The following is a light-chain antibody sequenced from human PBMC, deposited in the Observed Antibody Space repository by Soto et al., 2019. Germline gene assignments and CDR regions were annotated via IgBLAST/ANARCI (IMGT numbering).Light chain of an antibody. V-gene: IGKV3-20*01. CDR2: GAS. J-gene: IGKJ1*01. CDR3: QHYSAFSVT. Sequence: EIVLTQSPGTLSLSPGERATLSCRASQSVSSSYLAWYQQKPGQAPRLLIYGASSRATGIPSRFSGSGSGTEFTLTISSLQPEDLATYYCQHYSAFSVTFGQGTKVDIK. CDR1: QSVSSSY.